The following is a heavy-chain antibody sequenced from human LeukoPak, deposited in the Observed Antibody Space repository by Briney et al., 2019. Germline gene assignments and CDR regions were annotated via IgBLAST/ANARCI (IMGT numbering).Heavy chain of an antibody. Sequence: GGSLRLSCAASGITFTNAWMSWVRQAPGKGLEWVGRIKSKTDGETTDYAAPVKVRFTISRDDSKNTLYLQMNSLKTEDTAFYYCTTLGSITTAAMGGYWGQGTLVTVSS. CDR2: IKSKTDGETT. J-gene: IGHJ4*02. CDR3: TTLGSITTAAMGGY. CDR1: GITFTNAW. V-gene: IGHV3-15*01. D-gene: IGHD2-2*01.